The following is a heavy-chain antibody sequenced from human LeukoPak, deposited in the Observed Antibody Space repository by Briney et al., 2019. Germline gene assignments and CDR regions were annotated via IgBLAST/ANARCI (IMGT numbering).Heavy chain of an antibody. CDR1: GFSLSPYY. CDR2: ISGSGDNNDNT. D-gene: IGHD2-15*01. Sequence: GGSLRLSCAVSGFSLSPYYMSWARQAPGKGLEWVSAISGSGDNNDNTYYADSVKGQFTISRDNSKNTLYLQMNSLRAEDTAVYYCARDPVGAADFDYWGQGTMVTVSS. J-gene: IGHJ4*01. CDR3: ARDPVGAADFDY. V-gene: IGHV3-23*01.